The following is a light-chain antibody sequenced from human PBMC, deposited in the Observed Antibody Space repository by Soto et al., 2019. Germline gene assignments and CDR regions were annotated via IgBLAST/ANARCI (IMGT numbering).Light chain of an antibody. CDR3: QQCNNWPLT. J-gene: IGKJ4*01. V-gene: IGKV3-15*01. CDR1: QSVSNN. CDR2: GAS. Sequence: DIVMTQSPATLSVSPGERATLSCRASQSVSNNLAWYQQKPGQAPRLLISGASTRATGIPARFSGSGSGTEFILNISSLQSEDFVVYYCQQCNNWPLTFGGGTKVEIK.